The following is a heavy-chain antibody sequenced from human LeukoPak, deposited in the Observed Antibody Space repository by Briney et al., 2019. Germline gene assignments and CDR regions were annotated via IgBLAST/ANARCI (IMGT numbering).Heavy chain of an antibody. J-gene: IGHJ5*02. V-gene: IGHV3-21*01. CDR2: ISSSSSYI. D-gene: IGHD1-7*01. Sequence: GGSLRLSCAASGFTFSSYSMNWVHQAPGKGLEWVSSISSSSSYIYYADSVKGRFTISRDNAKNSLYLQMNSLRAEDTAVYYCARDRGITGTTRAFDPWGQGTLVTVSS. CDR1: GFTFSSYS. CDR3: ARDRGITGTTRAFDP.